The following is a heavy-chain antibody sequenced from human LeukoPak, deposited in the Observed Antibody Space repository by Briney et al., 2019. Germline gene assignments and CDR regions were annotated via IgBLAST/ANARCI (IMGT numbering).Heavy chain of an antibody. CDR2: ISNSGGRT. Sequence: GGSLRLSCAASGFTFSSYWMIWVRQAPGKGLEWVSSISNSGGRTFYTDSVKGRFTISRDNSKITLYLQMNSLRAEDTAVYYCAKSYNGYESKPDYWGQGTLVTVSS. J-gene: IGHJ4*02. D-gene: IGHD5-12*01. CDR1: GFTFSSYW. V-gene: IGHV3-23*01. CDR3: AKSYNGYESKPDY.